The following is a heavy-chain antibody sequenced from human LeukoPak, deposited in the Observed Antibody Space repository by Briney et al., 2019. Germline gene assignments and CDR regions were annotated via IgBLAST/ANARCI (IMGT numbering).Heavy chain of an antibody. V-gene: IGHV3-7*01. D-gene: IGHD2-2*01. CDR3: ARDFDCSSTSCYGIPDY. CDR1: GFTFSSYW. J-gene: IGHJ4*02. CDR2: IKQDGSEK. Sequence: GGSLRLSCAASGFTFSSYWMSWVRQAPGKGLEWVANIKQDGSEKYYVDSVKGRFTISRDNAKNSLYLQMNSLRAEDTAVYYCARDFDCSSTSCYGIPDYWDQGTLVTVSS.